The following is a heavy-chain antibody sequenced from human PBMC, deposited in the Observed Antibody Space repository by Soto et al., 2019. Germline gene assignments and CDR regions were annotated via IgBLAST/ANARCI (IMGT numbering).Heavy chain of an antibody. CDR3: ARDNDLSFDY. D-gene: IGHD3-3*01. CDR2: IGTAGDT. Sequence: GGSLRLSCAASGFTFSSYDIHWVRQATGKGLEWVSAIGTAGDTYYPGSVKGRFTISRENAKNSLYLQMNSLRAEDTAVYYCARDNDLSFDYWGQGTLVTVSS. V-gene: IGHV3-13*01. J-gene: IGHJ4*02. CDR1: GFTFSSYD.